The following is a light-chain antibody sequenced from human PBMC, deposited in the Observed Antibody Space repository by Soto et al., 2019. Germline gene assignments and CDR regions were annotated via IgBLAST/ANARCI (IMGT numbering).Light chain of an antibody. J-gene: IGKJ4*01. CDR2: GAS. Sequence: EIVLTQSPGTLSLSPGERATLSCRASQSVSSSYLAWYQQKPGQAPRLLIYGASSRATGIPDRFSGSGSGTAFTLTISRLEPEDFAVYYCQQYGSSPAVTFGGGTKVEIQ. CDR1: QSVSSSY. V-gene: IGKV3-20*01. CDR3: QQYGSSPAVT.